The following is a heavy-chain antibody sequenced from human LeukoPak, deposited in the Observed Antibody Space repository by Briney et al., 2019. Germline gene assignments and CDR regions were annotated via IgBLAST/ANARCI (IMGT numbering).Heavy chain of an antibody. V-gene: IGHV3-23*01. Sequence: GGSLRLSCAASGFTFSPYAMNWLRQAPGKGLEWVSVITGNGATIKYADSVKGRFTIPRDNSKNTVYLQMNSLRAEDTAIYYCAKDWKPDGLYDLDYWGQGTLVTVSS. CDR3: AKDWKPDGLYDLDY. D-gene: IGHD5/OR15-5a*01. J-gene: IGHJ4*02. CDR2: ITGNGATI. CDR1: GFTFSPYA.